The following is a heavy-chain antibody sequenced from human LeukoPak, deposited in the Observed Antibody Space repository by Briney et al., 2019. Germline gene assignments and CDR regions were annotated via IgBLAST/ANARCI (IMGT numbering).Heavy chain of an antibody. D-gene: IGHD1-1*01. Sequence: PSETLSLTCTVSGGSISSYYWSWIRQPPGKGLEWIGYIYYSGSTNYNPSLKSRVTISVDMSKNQLSLKLSSVTAADTAVYYCARDSNYYFDYWGQGTLVTVSS. V-gene: IGHV4-59*01. CDR3: ARDSNYYFDY. J-gene: IGHJ4*02. CDR1: GGSISSYY. CDR2: IYYSGST.